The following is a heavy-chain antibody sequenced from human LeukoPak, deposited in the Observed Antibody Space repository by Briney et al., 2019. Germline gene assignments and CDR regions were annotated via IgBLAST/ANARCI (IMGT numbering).Heavy chain of an antibody. Sequence: RPGGSQRLSCAASGFTFSSYEMNWVRQAPGKGLEWVSYISRSGSVIYYADSVKGRFTISRDNAKNSLYLQMNSLRAEDTAVYYCARSSYFDYWGQGTLVAVSS. D-gene: IGHD1-26*01. CDR3: ARSSYFDY. V-gene: IGHV3-48*03. CDR1: GFTFSSYE. J-gene: IGHJ4*02. CDR2: ISRSGSVI.